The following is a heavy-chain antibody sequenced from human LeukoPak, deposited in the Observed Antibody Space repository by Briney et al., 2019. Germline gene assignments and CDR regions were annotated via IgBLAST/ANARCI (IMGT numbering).Heavy chain of an antibody. D-gene: IGHD4-17*01. V-gene: IGHV3-23*01. CDR1: GFTFSSYW. Sequence: GSLRLSCAASGFTFSSYWMRWVRQAPGKGLEWVSGMSDSGTNTYYADSVKGRFTISRDNSKNTLYLQMNSLRAEDTAVYYCAKARNYGDYDYYYYYMDVWGKGTTVTISS. CDR2: MSDSGTNT. J-gene: IGHJ6*03. CDR3: AKARNYGDYDYYYYYMDV.